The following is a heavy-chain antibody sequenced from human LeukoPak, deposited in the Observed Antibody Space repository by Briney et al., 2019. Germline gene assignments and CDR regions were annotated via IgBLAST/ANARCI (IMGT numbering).Heavy chain of an antibody. Sequence: PSGTLSLTCAVSGVSISSSEWWIWVRQPPGQGLEWVGEIHRDGRTRYHPSLKSRVTMSMDYSKNQFSLDVRSVTAADTAIYYCGKTDIYFNPIDYWGPGSLVTVSS. CDR3: GKTDIYFNPIDY. J-gene: IGHJ4*02. CDR1: GVSISSSEW. D-gene: IGHD3-9*01. CDR2: IHRDGRT. V-gene: IGHV4-4*02.